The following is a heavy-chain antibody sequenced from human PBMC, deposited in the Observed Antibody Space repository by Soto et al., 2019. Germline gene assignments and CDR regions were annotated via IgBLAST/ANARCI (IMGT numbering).Heavy chain of an antibody. D-gene: IGHD4-17*01. Sequence: GGSLRLSCAASGFTFSSYGMHWVRQAPGKGLEWVAVISYDGSNKYYADSVKGRFTISRDNSKNTLYLQMNSLRAEDTAVYYYAKDLSYGDVVGIDVWGQGTTVTVSS. CDR3: AKDLSYGDVVGIDV. CDR2: ISYDGSNK. CDR1: GFTFSSYG. J-gene: IGHJ6*02. V-gene: IGHV3-30*18.